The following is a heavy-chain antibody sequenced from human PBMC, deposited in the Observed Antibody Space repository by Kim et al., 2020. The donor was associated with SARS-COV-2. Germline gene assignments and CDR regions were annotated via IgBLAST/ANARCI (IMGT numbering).Heavy chain of an antibody. D-gene: IGHD1-26*01. J-gene: IGHJ4*02. CDR2: ST. CDR3: AKFSGSYFDY. Sequence: STYYADSVKGRFTISRDNSKKTLYLQMNSLRAEDTAVYYCAKFSGSYFDYWGQGTLVTVSS. V-gene: IGHV3-23*01.